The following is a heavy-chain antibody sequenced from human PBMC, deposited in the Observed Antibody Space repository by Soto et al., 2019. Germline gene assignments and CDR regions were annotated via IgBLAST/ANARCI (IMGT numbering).Heavy chain of an antibody. D-gene: IGHD6-13*01. CDR2: IRYDGTNK. J-gene: IGHJ4*02. V-gene: IGHV3-33*01. CDR3: ARGIIAGPGRDYFDY. Sequence: PGASLRLSCAASGFTFSSYGMHSVCLASGKGLEWVAVIRYDGTNKYYAESVKGRFTISRDNSKNTLYLQMSSLRLDHTAVYYCARGIIAGPGRDYFDYWGQGT. CDR1: GFTFSSYG.